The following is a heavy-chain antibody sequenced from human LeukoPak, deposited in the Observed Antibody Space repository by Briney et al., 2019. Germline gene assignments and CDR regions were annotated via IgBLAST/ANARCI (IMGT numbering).Heavy chain of an antibody. CDR2: IYYSGST. CDR1: GGSISSNY. Sequence: SETLSLTCTVSGGSISSNYWSWIRQPPGKGLEWIGYIYYSGSTNYNPSLKSRVTISVDTSKNQFSLKLSSVTAADTAVYYCARDLEGATGYWGQGTLVTVSS. D-gene: IGHD1-26*01. CDR3: ARDLEGATGY. J-gene: IGHJ4*02. V-gene: IGHV4-59*01.